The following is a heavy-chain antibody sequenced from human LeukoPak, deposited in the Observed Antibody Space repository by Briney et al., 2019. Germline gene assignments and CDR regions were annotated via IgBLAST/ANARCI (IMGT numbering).Heavy chain of an antibody. D-gene: IGHD3-22*01. CDR1: GFTFSNYS. Sequence: PGGSPRLSCAASGFTFSNYSMNWVRQAPGKGLEWVANIKRSADEKYYLGSVKGRFTISRDNTKNSLYLQMNSLRAEDTAVYYCAKDLAYYYDDSSYYTHGIDYWGQGTLVTVSS. CDR3: AKDLAYYYDDSSYYTHGIDY. V-gene: IGHV3-7*01. J-gene: IGHJ4*02. CDR2: IKRSADEK.